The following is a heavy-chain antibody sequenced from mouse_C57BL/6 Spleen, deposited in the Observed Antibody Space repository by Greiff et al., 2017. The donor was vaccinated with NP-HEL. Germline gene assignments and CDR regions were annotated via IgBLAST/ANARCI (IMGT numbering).Heavy chain of an antibody. J-gene: IGHJ3*01. D-gene: IGHD2-3*01. CDR1: GYTFTSYW. CDR3: AREWDGYYLESWFAY. V-gene: IGHV1-55*01. Sequence: QVQLQQPGAELVKPGASVKMSCKASGYTFTSYWITWVKQRPGQGLEWIGDIYPGSGSTNYNEKFKSKATLTVDTSSSTAYMQLSSLTSEDSAVYYCAREWDGYYLESWFAYWGQGTLVTVSA. CDR2: IYPGSGST.